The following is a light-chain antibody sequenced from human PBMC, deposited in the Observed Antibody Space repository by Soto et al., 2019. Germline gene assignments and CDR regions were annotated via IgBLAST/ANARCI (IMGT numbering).Light chain of an antibody. CDR1: SSNIGAGYD. J-gene: IGLJ3*02. CDR2: GNS. Sequence: QSVLTHPASVSGAPGQRVTVSCTGSSSNIGAGYDVHWYQQLPGTAPKLLIYGNSNRPSGVPDRFSGSKSGTSASLAITGLQAEDEADYYCQSYDSSLSGSVFGGGTQVTVL. CDR3: QSYDSSLSGSV. V-gene: IGLV1-40*01.